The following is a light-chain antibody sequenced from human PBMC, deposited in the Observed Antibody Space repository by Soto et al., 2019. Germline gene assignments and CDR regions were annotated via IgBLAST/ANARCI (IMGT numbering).Light chain of an antibody. CDR1: QSVTNN. J-gene: IGKJ4*01. Sequence: EIVLTQSPGTLSLSPGERATLSCRASQSVTNNQLAWFRQKPGQAPRLLIYDASNRATGIPARFSGSGSGTDFTLTISSLEPEDFAVYYCQQRSNWPLTFGGGTMVDIK. V-gene: IGKV3-11*01. CDR2: DAS. CDR3: QQRSNWPLT.